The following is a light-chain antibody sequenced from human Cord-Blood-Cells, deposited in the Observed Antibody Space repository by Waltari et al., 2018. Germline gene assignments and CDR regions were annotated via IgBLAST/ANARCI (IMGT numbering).Light chain of an antibody. CDR1: RSDVGSYNL. J-gene: IGLJ3*02. V-gene: IGLV2-23*02. CDR2: EVS. CDR3: CSYAGSSTLV. Sequence: QSALTQPASVSRSPGQSITISCTGTRSDVGSYNLVSWYQQHPGKAPKLMIYEVSKRPSGVSNRFSGSKSGNTASLSISGLQAEDEADYYCCSYAGSSTLVFGGGTKLTVL.